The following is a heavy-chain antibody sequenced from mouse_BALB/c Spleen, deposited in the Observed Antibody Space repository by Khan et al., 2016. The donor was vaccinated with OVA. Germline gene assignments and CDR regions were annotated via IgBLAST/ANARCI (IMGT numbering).Heavy chain of an antibody. CDR3: SRGGRRAMDY. Sequence: QIQLVQSGPDLKKPGETVKISCKASGYTFTNYGINWVKQAPGKGLKWMGWIYTYTGEPTYADDFKGRFAFSLETSASTAYLKINSLKNEDTATYFCSRGGRRAMDYWGQGTSVTVSS. D-gene: IGHD3-3*01. V-gene: IGHV9-3-1*01. CDR2: IYTYTGEP. J-gene: IGHJ4*01. CDR1: GYTFTNYG.